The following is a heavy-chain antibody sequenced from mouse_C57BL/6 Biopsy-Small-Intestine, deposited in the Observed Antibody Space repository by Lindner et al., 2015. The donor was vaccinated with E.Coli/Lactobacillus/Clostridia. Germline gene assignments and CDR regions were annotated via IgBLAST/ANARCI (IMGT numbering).Heavy chain of an antibody. J-gene: IGHJ4*01. Sequence: SVKVSCKASGGTFDSYAISWVRQAPGQGLEWVGRIIPVLRTANYAQKFQGRVTITADESTNTGYMELSSLRSEDTAVYYCARGPLTSFDYWGQGTLVTVSS. D-gene: IGHD2-13*01. CDR2: IIPVLRTA. CDR3: ARGPLTSFDY. V-gene: IGHV1-4*01. CDR1: GGTFDSYA.